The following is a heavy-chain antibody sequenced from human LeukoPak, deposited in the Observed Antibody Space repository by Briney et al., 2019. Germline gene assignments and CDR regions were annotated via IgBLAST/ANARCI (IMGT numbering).Heavy chain of an antibody. J-gene: IGHJ4*02. V-gene: IGHV3-23*05. CDR1: GFTFSDYA. CDR3: ARSVPDYTRFDF. CDR2: FKTNYNQV. D-gene: IGHD4-11*01. Sequence: GGSLRLSCVASGFTFSDYAMNWVRQAPGKGLEWVSTFKTNYNQVYYAESVRGRFTISTDNSKNTAYLQMNSLRVEDTALYYCARSVPDYTRFDFWGQGALVPVSS.